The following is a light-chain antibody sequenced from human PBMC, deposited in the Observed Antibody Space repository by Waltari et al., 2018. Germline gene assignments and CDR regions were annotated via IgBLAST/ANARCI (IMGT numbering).Light chain of an antibody. CDR3: SSYRSSTTLKYV. J-gene: IGLJ1*01. Sequence: QSALTQPASVSGSPGQSITISCTGTSSDVGGYNYVSWYQQHPGKVPKLMIYEVTNRPSGVSDRFSGSKSGNTASLTISGLQAEDEADYYCSSYRSSTTLKYVFGTGTKSPS. CDR2: EVT. V-gene: IGLV2-14*01. CDR1: SSDVGGYNY.